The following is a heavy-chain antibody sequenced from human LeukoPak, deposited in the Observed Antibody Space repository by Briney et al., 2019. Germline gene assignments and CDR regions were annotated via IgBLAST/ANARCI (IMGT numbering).Heavy chain of an antibody. CDR3: ARRITIFGVVTDYYYYYGMDV. CDR1: GGTFSSYA. D-gene: IGHD3-3*01. J-gene: IGHJ6*02. Sequence: SVKVSCKASGGTFSSYAISWVRQAPGQGLEWMGGIIPIFGTANYAQKFQGRVTITADESTSTAYMELSSLRSEDTAVYYCARRITIFGVVTDYYYYYGMDVWGQGTTVTVSS. V-gene: IGHV1-69*13. CDR2: IIPIFGTA.